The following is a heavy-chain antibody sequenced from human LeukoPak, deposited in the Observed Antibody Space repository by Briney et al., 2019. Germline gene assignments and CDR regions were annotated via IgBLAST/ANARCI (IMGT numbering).Heavy chain of an antibody. CDR1: GFTFSSYA. V-gene: IGHV3-30*04. Sequence: GGSLRLSCAASGFTFSSYAMHWVRQAPGKGLEWVAVISYDGTNKYYADSVMGRFTISRDNFKYTLYLQMNSLRTEDTAVYYCARDSGFSGTQRGEYWGQGTLVTVSS. CDR2: ISYDGTNK. J-gene: IGHJ4*02. D-gene: IGHD3/OR15-3a*01. CDR3: ARDSGFSGTQRGEY.